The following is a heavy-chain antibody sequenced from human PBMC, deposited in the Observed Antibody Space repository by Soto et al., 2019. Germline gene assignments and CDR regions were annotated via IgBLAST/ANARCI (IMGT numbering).Heavy chain of an antibody. J-gene: IGHJ6*02. D-gene: IGHD6-19*01. V-gene: IGHV1-2*02. CDR2: INPNSGGT. Sequence: ASVKVSCKASGYTFTGYYMHWVRQAPGQGLEWVGWINPNSGGTNYAQKFQGRVTMTRDTSISTAYMELSRLRSDDTAVYYCARDLIAVGGSDYYYYSMDVWGQGTTVTSP. CDR3: ARDLIAVGGSDYYYYSMDV. CDR1: GYTFTGYY.